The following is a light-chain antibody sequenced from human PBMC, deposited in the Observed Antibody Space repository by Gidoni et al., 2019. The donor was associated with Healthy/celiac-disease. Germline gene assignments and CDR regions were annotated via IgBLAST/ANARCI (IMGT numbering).Light chain of an antibody. J-gene: IGKJ1*01. Sequence: IQLTPPPSTLSASVGDRVTLTCRASQSISSWLAWYQQKPGKAPKLLIYKASSLESGVPSRFSGSGSGTEFTLTISSLQPDDFATYYCQQYNSYSETFGQGTKVEIK. CDR1: QSISSW. CDR3: QQYNSYSET. CDR2: KAS. V-gene: IGKV1-5*03.